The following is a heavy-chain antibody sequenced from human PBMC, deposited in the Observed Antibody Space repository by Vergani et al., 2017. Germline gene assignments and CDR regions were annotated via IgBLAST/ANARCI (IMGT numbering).Heavy chain of an antibody. CDR1: GFTFSSYG. CDR2: IWYDGSNK. Sequence: QVQLVESGGGVVQPGRSLRLSCAASGFTFSSYGMHWVRQAPGKGLEWVAVIWYDGSNKYYADSVKGRFTISRDNSKNTLYLQMNSLRAEDTAVVYCARGTIFGVVPANWNAPDYWGQGTLVTVSS. D-gene: IGHD3-3*01. V-gene: IGHV3-33*01. CDR3: ARGTIFGVVPANWNAPDY. J-gene: IGHJ4*02.